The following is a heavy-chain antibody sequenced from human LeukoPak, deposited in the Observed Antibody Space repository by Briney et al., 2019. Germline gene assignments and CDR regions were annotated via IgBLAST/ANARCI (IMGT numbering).Heavy chain of an antibody. D-gene: IGHD3-22*01. CDR2: ISGSGGST. CDR1: GFTFSSYA. V-gene: IGHV3-23*01. J-gene: IGHJ4*02. Sequence: GSLRLSCAASGFTFSSYAMSWVRQAPGKGLGWVSAISGSGGSTYYADSVKGRFTISRDNSKNTLYLQMNSLRAEDTAVYYCAKGQMDYYYDSSGYYRPYYFDYWGQGTLVTVSS. CDR3: AKGQMDYYYDSSGYYRPYYFDY.